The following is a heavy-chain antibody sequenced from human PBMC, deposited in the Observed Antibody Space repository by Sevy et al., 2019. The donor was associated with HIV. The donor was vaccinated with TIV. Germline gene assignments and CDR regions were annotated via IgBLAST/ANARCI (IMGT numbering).Heavy chain of an antibody. D-gene: IGHD2-21*02. J-gene: IGHJ4*02. CDR2: IWYDGTIK. V-gene: IGHV3-33*08. CDR1: GFTFSSYV. Sequence: GGSLRLSCVASGFTFSSYVMHWVRQAPGKGLEWVALIWYDGTIKYYADSVKGRFTISRDNSKDTLFLQMNSLTPEDTAVYYCARGGGYCGGDRYSIDYWGQGALVTVSS. CDR3: ARGGGYCGGDRYSIDY.